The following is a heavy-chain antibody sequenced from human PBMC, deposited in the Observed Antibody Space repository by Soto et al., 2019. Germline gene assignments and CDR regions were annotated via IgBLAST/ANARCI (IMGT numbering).Heavy chain of an antibody. CDR1: GGTFTNYA. Sequence: QVQLVQSGAEVKKPGSSLKVSCKASGGTFTNYAFSWVRQAHGQGLEWMGGIIPIFGTPDYAQKFQGRVTITADESTRTASMELSSLRSDDTAVYFCARERSVGYCITTTCPKPFYYYAMDVWGQGTTVTVSS. D-gene: IGHD2-2*01. J-gene: IGHJ6*02. CDR3: ARERSVGYCITTTCPKPFYYYAMDV. CDR2: IIPIFGTP. V-gene: IGHV1-69*12.